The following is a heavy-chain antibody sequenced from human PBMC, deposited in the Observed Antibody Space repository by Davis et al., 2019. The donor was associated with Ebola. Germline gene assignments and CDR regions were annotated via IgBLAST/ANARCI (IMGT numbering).Heavy chain of an antibody. D-gene: IGHD3-10*01. CDR1: GHTYTDFY. V-gene: IGHV1-46*01. Sequence: ASVKVSCKASGHTYTDFYVHWVRQAPGQGLEWLGIMRGRGGVAQYGQRFQGRVTITSDTSTNTVYMELSGLRSEDSAVYYCATGHPTYYQGSGAYPVDYWGQGTLVTVSS. CDR3: ATGHPTYYQGSGAYPVDY. CDR2: MRGRGGVA. J-gene: IGHJ4*02.